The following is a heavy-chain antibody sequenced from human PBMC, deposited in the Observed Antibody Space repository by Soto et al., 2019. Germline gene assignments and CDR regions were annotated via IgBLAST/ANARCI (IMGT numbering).Heavy chain of an antibody. CDR2: IYWNDDK. Sequence: GSGPTLVNPTQTLTLTCTFSGFSLSTSGVGVGWIRQPPGKALEWLALIYWNDDKPYSPSLESRLTITKDTSKNQVVLTMTNMDPVDTATYYCAHTEGFPAVGANYYYYFYMDVWGKGTTVTVSS. V-gene: IGHV2-5*01. CDR3: AHTEGFPAVGANYYYYFYMDV. J-gene: IGHJ6*03. D-gene: IGHD6-13*01. CDR1: GFSLSTSGVG.